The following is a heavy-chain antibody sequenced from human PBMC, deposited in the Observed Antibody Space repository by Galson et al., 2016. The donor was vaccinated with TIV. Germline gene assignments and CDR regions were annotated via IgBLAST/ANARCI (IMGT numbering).Heavy chain of an antibody. V-gene: IGHV3-74*01. Sequence: SLRLSCAASGFTFSTYWMNWVRQAPGKGLVWVSRISGYGTRTNCADSVKGRFTISRDNAKNTLYLQMNSLSADDTAMYYCGRAFYNNGWFIEYWGQGTLVTVSS. D-gene: IGHD6-19*01. J-gene: IGHJ4*02. CDR1: GFTFSTYW. CDR2: ISGYGTRT. CDR3: GRAFYNNGWFIEY.